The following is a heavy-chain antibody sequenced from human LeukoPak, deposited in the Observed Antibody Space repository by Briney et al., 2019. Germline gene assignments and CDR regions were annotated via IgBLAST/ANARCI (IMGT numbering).Heavy chain of an antibody. V-gene: IGHV4-4*07. D-gene: IGHD4/OR15-4a*01. J-gene: IGHJ4*02. CDR2: VSTSDTP. CDR3: AADYSSLVMGH. Sequence: SETLSLTCSVSNDSINNFYWTWIRQPAGRGLEWIGTVSTSDTPHYNPSLNSRVAISIDNSKTHFSLRLISVTAADPAVYFCAADYSSLVMGHWGQGTPVTVSS. CDR1: NDSINNFY.